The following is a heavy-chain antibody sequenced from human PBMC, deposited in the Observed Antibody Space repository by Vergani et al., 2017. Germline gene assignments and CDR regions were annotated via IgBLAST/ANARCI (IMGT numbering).Heavy chain of an antibody. CDR3: ARHLGATHAFDI. CDR1: GYTFTSYG. D-gene: IGHD3-16*01. Sequence: VQLVQSGAEVKKPGASVKVSCKASGYTFTSYGISWVRQMPGKGLEWMGRIDPSDSYTNYSPSFQGHVTISADKSISTAYLQWSSLKASDTAMYYCARHLGATHAFDIWGQGTMVTVSS. J-gene: IGHJ3*02. CDR2: IDPSDSYT. V-gene: IGHV5-10-1*01.